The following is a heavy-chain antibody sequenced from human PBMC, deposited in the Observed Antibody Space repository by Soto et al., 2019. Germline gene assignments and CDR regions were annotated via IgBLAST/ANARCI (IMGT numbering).Heavy chain of an antibody. Sequence: EVQLLESGGGLVQPGGSLRLSCAASGFTFSSYAMTWARQAPGKGLEWVSASSGRGANTYYADSVKGRFTISRDNSKNTLYLQMNSLRDEDTAIYYCTRQPGYSGYGYPYYMDVWGKGTTVTVSS. CDR2: SSGRGANT. J-gene: IGHJ6*03. CDR3: TRQPGYSGYGYPYYMDV. D-gene: IGHD5-12*01. V-gene: IGHV3-23*01. CDR1: GFTFSSYA.